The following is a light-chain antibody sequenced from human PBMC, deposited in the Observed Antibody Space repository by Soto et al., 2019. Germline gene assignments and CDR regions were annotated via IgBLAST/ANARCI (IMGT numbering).Light chain of an antibody. J-gene: IGKJ1*01. CDR3: QQSYNTPRT. Sequence: DIQMTQSPSSLSASVGDRVTITCRTSQPISEYLNWYQQKPGKAPSLLIYTSSNLQTGVPSRFSGSGSGTHFTLTINSLQPEDFATYYCQQSYNTPRTFGQGTKV. V-gene: IGKV1-39*01. CDR1: QPISEY. CDR2: TSS.